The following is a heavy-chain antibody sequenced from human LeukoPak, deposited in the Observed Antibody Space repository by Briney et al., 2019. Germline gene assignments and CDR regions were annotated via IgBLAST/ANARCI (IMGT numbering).Heavy chain of an antibody. J-gene: IGHJ4*02. CDR1: GFTVSSNY. Sequence: PGGSLRLSCAASGFTVSSNYMSWVRQAPGKGLEWVSVIYSGGSTYYADSVKGRFTISRDNSKNTLYLQMNSLRAEDTAVYYCAKDRENYYGSGRLFDYWGQGTLVTVSS. CDR3: AKDRENYYGSGRLFDY. V-gene: IGHV3-53*01. CDR2: IYSGGST. D-gene: IGHD3-10*01.